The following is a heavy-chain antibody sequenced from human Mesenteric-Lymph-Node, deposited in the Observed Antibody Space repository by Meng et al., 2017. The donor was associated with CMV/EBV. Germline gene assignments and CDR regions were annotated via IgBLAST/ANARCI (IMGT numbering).Heavy chain of an antibody. V-gene: IGHV3-23*01. D-gene: IGHD3-10*01. CDR3: AKPWFGELLSEFDY. CDR1: GFTFSTSA. CDR2: ITSSGDST. J-gene: IGHJ4*02. Sequence: AASGFTFSTSALSWVRQAPGKGLDWFSAITSSGDSTFYADSVKGRFTISRDNSRSTLYLQMNSLSAEDTAVYYCAKPWFGELLSEFDYWGQGTLVTVSS.